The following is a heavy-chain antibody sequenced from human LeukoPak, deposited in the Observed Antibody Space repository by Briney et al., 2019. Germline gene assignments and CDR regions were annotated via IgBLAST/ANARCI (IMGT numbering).Heavy chain of an antibody. J-gene: IGHJ4*02. CDR1: GFTFSTYA. D-gene: IGHD1-26*01. Sequence: GGSLRLSCAASGFTFSTYAMHWVRQAPGKGLEWVALISFDGSNKYYADSVKGRFTIPRDSSKNTLYLQMNSLRAEDTAIYYCAKEYTGTFSPFPSYFDNWGQGTLVTVSS. CDR2: ISFDGSNK. V-gene: IGHV3-30*04. CDR3: AKEYTGTFSPFPSYFDN.